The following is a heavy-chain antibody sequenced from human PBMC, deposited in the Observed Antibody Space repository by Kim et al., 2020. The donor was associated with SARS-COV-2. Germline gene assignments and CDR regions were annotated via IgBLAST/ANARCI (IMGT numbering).Heavy chain of an antibody. Sequence: GGSLRLSCAASGFTFSSYVMSWVRQAPGKGLEWVSAISGSGGSTYYADSVKGRFTISRDNSKNTLYLQMNSLRAEDTAVYYCAKVGGSGSFPYYYYGMDVWGQGTTVTVSS. CDR3: AKVGGSGSFPYYYYGMDV. J-gene: IGHJ6*02. CDR2: ISGSGGST. D-gene: IGHD3-10*01. CDR1: GFTFSSYV. V-gene: IGHV3-23*01.